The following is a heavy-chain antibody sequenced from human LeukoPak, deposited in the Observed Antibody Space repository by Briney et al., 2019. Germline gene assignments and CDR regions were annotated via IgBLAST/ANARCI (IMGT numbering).Heavy chain of an antibody. J-gene: IGHJ4*02. CDR1: GYTSTSYG. CDR3: AREEANWGSPFDS. V-gene: IGHV1-18*01. Sequence: GASVKVSCKASGYTSTSYGISWVRQAPGQGLEWMGWISVYNGNTNYAQKFQGRVTMTTDTSTSTAYMEVRSLRSDDTAVYYCAREEANWGSPFDSWGQGTLVTVSS. CDR2: ISVYNGNT. D-gene: IGHD7-27*01.